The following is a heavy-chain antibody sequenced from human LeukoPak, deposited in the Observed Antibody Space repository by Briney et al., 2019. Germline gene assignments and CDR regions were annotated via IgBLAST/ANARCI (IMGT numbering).Heavy chain of an antibody. J-gene: IGHJ6*02. V-gene: IGHV3-23*01. D-gene: IGHD3-16*01. CDR3: AKYVWVRGYYYYGMDV. CDR2: ISGSGDST. Sequence: PGGSLRLSCAASRFTFSNYAMSWVRQAPGEGLEWVSDISGSGDSTYYADSVKGRFSISRDNSKNTLYLQMNSLRAEDTAVYYCAKYVWVRGYYYYGMDVWGQGTTVTVSS. CDR1: RFTFSNYA.